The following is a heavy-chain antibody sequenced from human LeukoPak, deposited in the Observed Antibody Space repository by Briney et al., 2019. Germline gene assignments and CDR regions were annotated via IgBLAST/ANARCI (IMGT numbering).Heavy chain of an antibody. V-gene: IGHV1-2*02. CDR2: IYPNTGAT. J-gene: IGHJ4*02. CDR1: GYTFTGYY. CDR3: GTLLSNGPFDY. Sequence: ASVKVSCKASGYTFTGYYMHWVRQAPGQGLEWMGWIYPNTGATKNAQKFQGRVTMTREPSISTAYMELSGLRSDDTAVYYCGTLLSNGPFDYWGQGSLVTVSS.